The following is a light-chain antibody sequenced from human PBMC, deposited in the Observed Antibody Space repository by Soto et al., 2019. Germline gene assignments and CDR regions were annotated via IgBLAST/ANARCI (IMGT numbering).Light chain of an antibody. V-gene: IGLV7-46*01. CDR3: LLSYSGARGV. CDR1: TGTVTSGHY. CDR2: DTN. J-gene: IGLJ2*01. Sequence: QAVVTQEPSLPVSPGGTVTLTCGSSTGTVTSGHYPFWFQQKAGQAPRTLIYDTNKRHSWTPARFSGSLLGGKAALTLSTAQPEDEADYYCLLSYSGARGVFGGGTKVTVL.